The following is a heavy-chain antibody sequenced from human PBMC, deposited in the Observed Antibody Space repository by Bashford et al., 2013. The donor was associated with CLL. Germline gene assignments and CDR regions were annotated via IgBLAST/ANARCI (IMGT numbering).Heavy chain of an antibody. V-gene: IGHV4-39*01. CDR3: ARRADYGGNTRFPLPVDDAFDI. CDR2: IYYSGST. D-gene: IGHD4-23*01. CDR1: GGSISSSSYY. J-gene: IGHJ3*02. Sequence: SETLSLTCTVSGGSISSSSYYWGWIRQPPGKGLEWIGSIYYSGSTYYNPSLKSRVTISVDTSKNQFSLKLSSVTAADTAVYYCARRADYGGNTRFPLPVDDAFDIWGQGTMVTVSS.